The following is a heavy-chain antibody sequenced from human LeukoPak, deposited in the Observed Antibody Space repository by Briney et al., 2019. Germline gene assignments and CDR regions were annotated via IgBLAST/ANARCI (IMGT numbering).Heavy chain of an antibody. D-gene: IGHD6-19*01. J-gene: IGHJ4*02. V-gene: IGHV1-46*01. CDR2: INPSAGST. Sequence: GASVKVSCKASGYTFTSYYMHWVRQAPGQGLEWMGIINPSAGSTSYAQKFQGRVTMTRDTSTSTVYMELSSLRSDDTAVYYCARTSSGWDFDYWGQGTLVTVSS. CDR3: ARTSSGWDFDY. CDR1: GYTFTSYY.